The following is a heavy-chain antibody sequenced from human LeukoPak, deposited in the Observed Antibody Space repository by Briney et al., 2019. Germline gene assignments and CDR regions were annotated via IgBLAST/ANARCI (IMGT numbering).Heavy chain of an antibody. J-gene: IGHJ6*03. D-gene: IGHD3-10*01. CDR2: ISAYNGNT. CDR1: GYTFTSYG. V-gene: IGHV1-18*01. Sequence: ASVKVSCKASGYTFTSYGISWVRQAPGQGLEWMGWISAYNGNTNYAQKLQGRVTMTTDTSTSTAYMELRSLRSDDTAVYYCARDPLWFGQYGYYYMDVWGKGTTVTVSS. CDR3: ARDPLWFGQYGYYYMDV.